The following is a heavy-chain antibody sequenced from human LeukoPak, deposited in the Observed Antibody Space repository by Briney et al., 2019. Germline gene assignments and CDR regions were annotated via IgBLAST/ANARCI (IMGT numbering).Heavy chain of an antibody. V-gene: IGHV1-69*13. Sequence: SVKVSCKAPGGTFSSYAISWVRQAPGQGLEWMGRIIPIFGAANYAQKFQGRVTITADESTSTAYMELSSLRSEDTAVYYCARPNYDFWSGYPGLMDVWGKGTTVTVSS. CDR3: ARPNYDFWSGYPGLMDV. D-gene: IGHD3-3*01. J-gene: IGHJ6*03. CDR1: GGTFSSYA. CDR2: IIPIFGAA.